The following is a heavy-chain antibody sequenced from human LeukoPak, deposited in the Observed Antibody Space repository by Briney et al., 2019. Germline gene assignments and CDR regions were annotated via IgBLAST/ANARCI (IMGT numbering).Heavy chain of an antibody. J-gene: IGHJ6*03. V-gene: IGHV1-18*01. D-gene: IGHD3-10*01. CDR2: ISAYNGNT. CDR3: ARARLWFGELLRYYYMDV. CDR1: GYTFTSYG. Sequence: GSVKVSCKASGYTFTSYGISWVRQAPGQGLEWMGWISAYNGNTNYAQKLQGRVTMTTDTSTSTAYMELRSLRSDDTAVYYCARARLWFGELLRYYYMDVWGKGTTVTVSS.